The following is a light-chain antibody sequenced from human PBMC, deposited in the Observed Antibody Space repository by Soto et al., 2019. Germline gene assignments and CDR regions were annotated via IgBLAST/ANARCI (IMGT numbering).Light chain of an antibody. J-gene: IGLJ2*01. V-gene: IGLV7-43*01. CDR3: ALCCGGGQVV. CDR1: TGAVTSDYY. Sequence: QAVVTQEPSLTVSPGGTVTLTCGSSTGAVTSDYYPNWFQQRPGQAPRSLIHSTSNEHSWTPARFSGSLRGGKAALTLSGVQPEEEAEYYCALCCGGGQVVFGGGTKLTVL. CDR2: STS.